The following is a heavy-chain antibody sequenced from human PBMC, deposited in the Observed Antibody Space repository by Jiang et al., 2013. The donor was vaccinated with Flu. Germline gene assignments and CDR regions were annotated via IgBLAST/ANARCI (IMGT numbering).Heavy chain of an antibody. Sequence: RLSCAASGFTFSSYSMNWVRQAPGKGLEWVSYISSSSSTIYYADSVKGRFTISRDNAKNSLYLQMNSLRAEDTAVYYCAREGGATVWGQGTLVTVSS. V-gene: IGHV3-48*01. CDR1: GFTFSSYS. D-gene: IGHD1-26*01. CDR2: ISSSSSTI. J-gene: IGHJ4*02. CDR3: AREGGATV.